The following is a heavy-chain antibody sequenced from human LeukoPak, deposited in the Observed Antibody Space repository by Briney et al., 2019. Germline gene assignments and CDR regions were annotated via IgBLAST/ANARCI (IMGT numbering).Heavy chain of an antibody. CDR2: IKSHIDGVTT. V-gene: IGHV3-15*01. CDR1: GLIFTNAW. D-gene: IGHD1-7*01. Sequence: GGSLRLSCAASGLIFTNAWMTWVRQAPGKGLEWIGRIKSHIDGVTTDYAAPVKGRFTISRDDSKNTVFLQMDSLKTEDTAVYYCVTGNYGGRAAFDFWGQGTLATVSS. J-gene: IGHJ4*02. CDR3: VTGNYGGRAAFDF.